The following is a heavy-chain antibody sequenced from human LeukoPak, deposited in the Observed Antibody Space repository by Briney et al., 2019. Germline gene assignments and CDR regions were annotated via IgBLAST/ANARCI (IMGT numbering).Heavy chain of an antibody. V-gene: IGHV6-1*01. CDR3: ARGPYYDSPLYYFDY. J-gene: IGHJ4*02. D-gene: IGHD3-22*01. CDR1: GDSVSSNCAA. Sequence: SQTLSLTWAISGDSVSSNCAAWNWIRQSPSRGLEWLGRTYYRSKWYNDYAVAVKSRITINPDTSTIPFSMHLSSVTPEDTAVYYCARGPYYDSPLYYFDYWGQRTLVTVSS. CDR2: TYYRSKWYN.